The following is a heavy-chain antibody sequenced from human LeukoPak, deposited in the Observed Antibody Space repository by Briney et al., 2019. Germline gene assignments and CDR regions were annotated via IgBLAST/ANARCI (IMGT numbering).Heavy chain of an antibody. CDR3: ASGGGWYDFDY. D-gene: IGHD6-19*01. J-gene: IGHJ4*02. CDR2: IYYSGST. Sequence: SETLSLTCTVSGGSISSSSYYWGWLRQPPGKGLEWIGSIYYSGSTYYNPSLKSRVTISVDTSKNQFSLKLSSVTAADTAVYYCASGGGWYDFDYWGQGTLVTVSS. CDR1: GGSISSSSYY. V-gene: IGHV4-39*01.